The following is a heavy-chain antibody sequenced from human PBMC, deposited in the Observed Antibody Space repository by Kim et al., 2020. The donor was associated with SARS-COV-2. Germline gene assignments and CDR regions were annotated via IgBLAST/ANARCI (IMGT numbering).Heavy chain of an antibody. D-gene: IGHD3-16*02. V-gene: IGHV7-4-1*02. CDR2: TNTDTGNP. Sequence: ASVKVSCKASGYTFTNNAISWVRQAPGQGLEWKGWTNTDTGNPTYAQAFTRRFVFSVDTSVTTAYLQISSLEAEDTALYYCARVIWGTYRYTDYWGQGTLDTVAS. CDR1: GYTFTNNA. CDR3: ARVIWGTYRYTDY. J-gene: IGHJ4*02.